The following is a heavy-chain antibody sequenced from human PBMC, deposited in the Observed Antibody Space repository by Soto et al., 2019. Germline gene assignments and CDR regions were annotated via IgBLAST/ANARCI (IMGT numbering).Heavy chain of an antibody. CDR1: GFTFSSYS. CDR3: ARDRVAVAGSAGSSDY. D-gene: IGHD6-19*01. CDR2: ISSSSSYI. J-gene: IGHJ4*02. V-gene: IGHV3-21*01. Sequence: EVQLVESGGGLVKPGGSLRLSCAASGFTFSSYSMNWVRQAPGKGLEWVSSISSSSSYIYYADSVKGRFTISRDNAKNSLYVQMNSLRAEDTAVYYCARDRVAVAGSAGSSDYWGQGTLVTVSS.